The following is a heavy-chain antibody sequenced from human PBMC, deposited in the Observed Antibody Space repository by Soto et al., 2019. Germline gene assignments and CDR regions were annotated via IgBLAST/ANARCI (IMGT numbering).Heavy chain of an antibody. D-gene: IGHD2-2*01. V-gene: IGHV3-72*01. CDR2: IRNKANSYTT. J-gene: IGHJ6*02. CDR3: ARVGYCSSTSCHSDYYGMDV. CDR1: GFTFSDHY. Sequence: PGGSLRLSCAASGFTFSDHYMDWVRQAPGKGLEWVGRIRNKANSYTTEYAASVKGRFTISRDDSKNSLYLQMNSLKTEETAVYYCARVGYCSSTSCHSDYYGMDVWGQGTTVTVSS.